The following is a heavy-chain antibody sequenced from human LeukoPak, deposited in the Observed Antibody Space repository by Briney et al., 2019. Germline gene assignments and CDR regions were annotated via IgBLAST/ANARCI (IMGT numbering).Heavy chain of an antibody. V-gene: IGHV1-69*08. J-gene: IGHJ3*02. D-gene: IGHD2-15*01. CDR1: GGIFISYT. Sequence: SVKVSCKASGGIFISYTINWMRQGPGQGLEWMGRIISIHGTTHYSQKFQDRVTITADKSTGTAYMELSSLRSEDTGVYYCALNDNRMVAASGVFNIWGQGTMVTVSS. CDR2: IISIHGTT. CDR3: ALNDNRMVAASGVFNI.